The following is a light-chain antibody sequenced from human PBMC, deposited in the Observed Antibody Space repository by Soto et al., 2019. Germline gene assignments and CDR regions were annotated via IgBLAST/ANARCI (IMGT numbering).Light chain of an antibody. CDR3: QQYNSYSVT. Sequence: DIQMTQSPSTLSASVGDRVTITCRASQSISSWLAWYQQKPGKAPKLLIYKASSLESGVPSRFSGSGSGTEFTLTISSLQPDDFAIYSCQQYNSYSVTFGQGTKVEIK. CDR1: QSISSW. CDR2: KAS. J-gene: IGKJ1*01. V-gene: IGKV1-5*03.